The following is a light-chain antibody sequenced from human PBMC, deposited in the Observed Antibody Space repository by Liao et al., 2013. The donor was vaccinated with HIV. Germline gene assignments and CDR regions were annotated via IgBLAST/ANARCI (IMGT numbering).Light chain of an antibody. Sequence: SYELTQPPSVSVSPGQTASITCSGDKLGNKYACWYQQKPGQSPVLVVYQDTKRPSGIPDRFSGSNSGNTATLTISGTQTVDEADYYCQAWDSSTAVFGTGTKVTVL. CDR1: KLGNKY. V-gene: IGLV3-1*01. CDR3: QAWDSSTAV. CDR2: QDT. J-gene: IGLJ1*01.